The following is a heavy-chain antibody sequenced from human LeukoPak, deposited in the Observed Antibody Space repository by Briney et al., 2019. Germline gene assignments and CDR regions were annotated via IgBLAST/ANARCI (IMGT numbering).Heavy chain of an antibody. Sequence: ASVKVSCKASGYTFTGYYMHWVRQAPGQGLEWMGWINPNSGGTNYAQKFQGRVTMTRDTSISTAYMELSRLRSDDTAVYYCARGLHTAMVSDGYWGQGTLVTVSS. CDR2: INPNSGGT. V-gene: IGHV1-2*02. CDR3: ARGLHTAMVSDGY. D-gene: IGHD5-18*01. CDR1: GYTFTGYY. J-gene: IGHJ4*02.